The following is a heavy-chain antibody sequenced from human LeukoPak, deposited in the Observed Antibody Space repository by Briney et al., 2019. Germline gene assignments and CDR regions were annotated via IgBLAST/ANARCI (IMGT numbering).Heavy chain of an antibody. D-gene: IGHD3-10*01. V-gene: IGHV3-11*04. Sequence: PGGSLRLSCAASGFTFSGYYMSWIRQAPGKGLEWVACVSSSGSTIYYADSVKGRFTISRDNAKNSLYLQMNSLRAEDTAVYYCARGVRRLWFGEPTGAFDIWGQGTMVTVSS. CDR2: VSSSGSTI. J-gene: IGHJ3*02. CDR3: ARGVRRLWFGEPTGAFDI. CDR1: GFTFSGYY.